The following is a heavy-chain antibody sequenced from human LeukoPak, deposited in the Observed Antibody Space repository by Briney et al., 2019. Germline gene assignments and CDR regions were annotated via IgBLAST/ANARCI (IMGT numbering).Heavy chain of an antibody. J-gene: IGHJ4*02. D-gene: IGHD2-2*01. CDR1: GATFSSYA. CDR2: IIPIFGTA. CDR3: AREGGYCSSTSCYLY. Sequence: GASVKLSCKAAGATFSSYAITLDRHAPGQGLEWMGVIIPIFGTANYAQKLQGRVTITTDESTSTAYMELSSLRSEDTAVYYCAREGGYCSSTSCYLYWGQGTLVTVSS. V-gene: IGHV1-69*05.